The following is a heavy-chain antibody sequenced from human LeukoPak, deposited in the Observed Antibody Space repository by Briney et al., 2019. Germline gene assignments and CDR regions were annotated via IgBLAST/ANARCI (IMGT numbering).Heavy chain of an antibody. J-gene: IGHJ4*02. D-gene: IGHD5-12*01. Sequence: GGSLRLSCVASDFTFSNYWMSWVRQAPGKGLEWVGNLKQDGSEIYYLDSVKGRFTISRDNSKNTLYLEVISLAAEDTAVYYCAKDDAWLRFGEWSQGTLVTVSS. CDR1: DFTFSNYW. CDR2: LKQDGSEI. V-gene: IGHV3-7*03. CDR3: AKDDAWLRFGE.